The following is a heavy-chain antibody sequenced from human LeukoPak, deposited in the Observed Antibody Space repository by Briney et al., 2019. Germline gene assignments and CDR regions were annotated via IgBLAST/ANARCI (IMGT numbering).Heavy chain of an antibody. CDR2: INHSGST. V-gene: IGHV4-34*01. CDR1: GGSFSGYY. D-gene: IGHD5-18*01. J-gene: IGHJ5*02. Sequence: PSETLSLTCAVYGGSFSGYYWSWIRQPPGKGLEWIGEINHSGSTNYNPSLKSRVTISVDTSKNQFSLKLSSVTAADTAVYYCASDVDTAMYKWFDPWGQGTLVTVSS. CDR3: ASDVDTAMYKWFDP.